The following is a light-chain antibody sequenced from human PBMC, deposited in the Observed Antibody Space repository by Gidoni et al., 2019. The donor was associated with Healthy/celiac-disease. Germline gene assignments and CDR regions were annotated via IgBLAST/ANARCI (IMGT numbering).Light chain of an antibody. CDR3: QQSYSTLTWT. Sequence: DIQMTQSPSSLSASVGDRVTITCRASQSISSYLNWYRQKPGKAPKLLIYASSSLQSGVPSRFSGSGSGTDFTLTIISLQPEDFATYYCQQSYSTLTWTFGQGAKVEIK. CDR1: QSISSY. V-gene: IGKV1-39*01. CDR2: ASS. J-gene: IGKJ1*01.